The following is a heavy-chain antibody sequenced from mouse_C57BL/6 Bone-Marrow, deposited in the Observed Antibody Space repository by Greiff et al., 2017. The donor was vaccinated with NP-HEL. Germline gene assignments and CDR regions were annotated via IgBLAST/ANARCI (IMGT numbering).Heavy chain of an antibody. Sequence: QVQLQQSGAELVKPGASVKMSCKASGYTFTSYWITWVKQRPGQGLEWIGDIYPGSGSTNYNEKFKSKATLTVDTSSSAAYMQLSSLTSEDSAVFYCARTRRYFDYWGQGTTLTVSS. V-gene: IGHV1-55*01. CDR3: ARTRRYFDY. J-gene: IGHJ2*01. CDR2: IYPGSGST. CDR1: GYTFTSYW.